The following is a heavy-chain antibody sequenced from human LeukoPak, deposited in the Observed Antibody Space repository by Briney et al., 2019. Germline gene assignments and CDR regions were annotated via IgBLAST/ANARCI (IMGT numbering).Heavy chain of an antibody. D-gene: IGHD3-10*02. CDR3: AELGITMIGGV. V-gene: IGHV3-7*01. J-gene: IGHJ6*04. CDR2: INQDGSEK. Sequence: GGSLRLSCAASGFTFTNYWMSWVRRAPGKGLEWVASINQDGSEKYYVDSVKGRFTVSRDNAKNSVYLQMNSLRAEDTAVYYCAELGITMIGGVWGKGTTVTISS. CDR1: GFTFTNYW.